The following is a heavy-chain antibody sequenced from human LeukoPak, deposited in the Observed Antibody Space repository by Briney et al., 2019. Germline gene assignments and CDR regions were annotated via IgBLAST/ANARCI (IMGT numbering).Heavy chain of an antibody. J-gene: IGHJ5*02. CDR2: ISGDGGST. Sequence: PGGSLRLSCAASGFTFVDYAMHWVRQAPGKGLEWVSLISGDGGSTYYADSVKGRFTISRDNSKNSLYLQMNSLRTEDTALYYCAKGSPFGELFHSELGIDPWGQGTLVTVSS. D-gene: IGHD3-10*01. CDR3: AKGSPFGELFHSELGIDP. CDR1: GFTFVDYA. V-gene: IGHV3-43*02.